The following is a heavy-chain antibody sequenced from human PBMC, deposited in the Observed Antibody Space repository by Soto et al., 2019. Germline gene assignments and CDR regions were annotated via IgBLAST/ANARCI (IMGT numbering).Heavy chain of an antibody. CDR3: AKVLADRLDYYYGMDF. CDR2: ISGSGGST. V-gene: IGHV3-23*01. CDR1: GFTFSSYA. Sequence: EVQLLESGGGLVQPGGSLRLSCAASGFTFSSYAMSWVRQSPGKGLEWVSAISGSGGSTYYAVSVTGRFTISRHNSQNARYLQMNSLRSENTAIYYCAKVLADRLDYYYGMDFWGQGTTVTVSS. D-gene: IGHD6-6*01. J-gene: IGHJ6*02.